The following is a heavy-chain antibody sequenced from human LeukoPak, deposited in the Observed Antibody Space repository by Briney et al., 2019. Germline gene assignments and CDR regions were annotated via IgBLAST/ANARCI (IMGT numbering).Heavy chain of an antibody. CDR3: AKRYGSGSSLRSFDY. CDR2: ISGIGST. Sequence: SGGSLRLSCAASGFTFSSYTMTWVRQAPGKGLEWVSGISGIGSTYYADSVKGRFTISGDNSKNRLYLQMNSLRAEDTAVYYCAKRYGSGSSLRSFDYWGQGTLVTVSS. V-gene: IGHV3-23*01. J-gene: IGHJ4*02. D-gene: IGHD3-10*01. CDR1: GFTFSSYT.